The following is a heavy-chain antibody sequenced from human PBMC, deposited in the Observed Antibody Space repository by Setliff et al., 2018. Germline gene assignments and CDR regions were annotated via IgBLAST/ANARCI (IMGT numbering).Heavy chain of an antibody. V-gene: IGHV3-23*01. CDR1: GFTFSSYA. Sequence: GGSLRLSCAASGFTFSSYAMSWVRQAPGKGLEWVSAISGSGGYTNYADSVKGRFTISRDNSKNTLYLQMDSLRAEDTAVYYCARDVQGGGYPDYWGQGTLVTVSS. J-gene: IGHJ4*02. D-gene: IGHD3-22*01. CDR3: ARDVQGGGYPDY. CDR2: ISGSGGYT.